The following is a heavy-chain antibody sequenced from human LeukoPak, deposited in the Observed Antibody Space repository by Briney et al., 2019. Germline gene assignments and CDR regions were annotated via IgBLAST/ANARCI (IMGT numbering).Heavy chain of an antibody. V-gene: IGHV4-39*01. CDR2: IYYSGST. J-gene: IGHJ4*02. D-gene: IGHD3-9*01. CDR1: GGSISSSSYY. Sequence: PSETLSLTCTVSGGSISSSSYYSGWIRQPPGKGLEWIASIYYSGSTYYNPSLKSRVTILVDTSKNQFSLKLRSVTAADTAVYYCATPSRVYYDILSGHYSFDYWGQGTLVTVSS. CDR3: ATPSRVYYDILSGHYSFDY.